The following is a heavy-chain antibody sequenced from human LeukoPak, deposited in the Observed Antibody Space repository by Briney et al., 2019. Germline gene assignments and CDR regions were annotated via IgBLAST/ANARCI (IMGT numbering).Heavy chain of an antibody. Sequence: GGSLRLSCVASGFTFSRYWMHWVRQAPGKGLVWVSHINIDGSSTDYADSVKGRFTISRDNAKNTLYLQLNSLRAEDTAVYYCARVRYCSSTSCYIYFEYWGQGTLVTVSS. CDR1: GFTFSRYW. V-gene: IGHV3-74*01. CDR3: ARVRYCSSTSCYIYFEY. D-gene: IGHD2-2*02. J-gene: IGHJ4*02. CDR2: INIDGSST.